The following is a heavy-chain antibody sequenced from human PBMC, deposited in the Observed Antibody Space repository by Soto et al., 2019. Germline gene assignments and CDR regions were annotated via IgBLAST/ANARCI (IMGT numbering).Heavy chain of an antibody. CDR1: GGSISSYY. CDR3: ARAQGGGSYYVFLDY. Sequence: SETLSLTCTVSGGSISSYYWSWIRQPPGKGLEWIGYTYYSGSTNYNPSLKSRVTISVDTSKNQFSLKLSSVTAADTAVYYCARAQGGGSYYVFLDYWGQGTLVTVSS. V-gene: IGHV4-59*01. J-gene: IGHJ4*02. CDR2: TYYSGST. D-gene: IGHD1-26*01.